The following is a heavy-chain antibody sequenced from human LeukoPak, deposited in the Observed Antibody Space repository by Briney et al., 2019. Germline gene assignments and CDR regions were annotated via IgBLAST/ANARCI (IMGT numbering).Heavy chain of an antibody. V-gene: IGHV3-23*01. D-gene: IGHD6-13*01. CDR3: AKAQASKVTAAFSRGFDH. J-gene: IGHJ5*02. CDR2: ISGSGGST. Sequence: GGSLRLSCAASGFTFSSYAMSWVRQAPGKGLEWVSAISGSGGSTYYADSVKGRFTISRDNSKNTLYLQLNSLRVEDTAIYYCAKAQASKVTAAFSRGFDHWGQGTLVTVSS. CDR1: GFTFSSYA.